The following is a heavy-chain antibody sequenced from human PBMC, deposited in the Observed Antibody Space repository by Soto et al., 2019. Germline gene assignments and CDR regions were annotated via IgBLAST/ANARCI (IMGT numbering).Heavy chain of an antibody. CDR3: AKDKTGGYSSGWFHYSYGMDV. Sequence: EVQLLESGGGLVQPGGSLTLSCAASKFTFSTYAMTWVRLVPGKGLEWVSGISGSGGATYYTDSVKGRFTISRDNARNTLYLQMTSLRAEDTGIYYCAKDKTGGYSSGWFHYSYGMDVWGQGTTVTVSS. CDR2: ISGSGGAT. V-gene: IGHV3-23*01. J-gene: IGHJ6*02. D-gene: IGHD6-19*01. CDR1: KFTFSTYA.